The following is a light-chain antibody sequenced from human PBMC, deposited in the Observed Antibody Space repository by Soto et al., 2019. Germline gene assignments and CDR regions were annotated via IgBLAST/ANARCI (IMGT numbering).Light chain of an antibody. V-gene: IGLV1-44*01. J-gene: IGLJ1*01. Sequence: QSVLTQPPSASGTPGPRVTISCSGSSSNIGSNTVNWYQQLPGTAPKLLIYNNNQRPSGVPDRFSGDKSGTSASLAISGLQSEDEADYYCAAGDDSLNGLVFGTGTKLTVL. CDR2: NNN. CDR1: SSNIGSNT. CDR3: AAGDDSLNGLV.